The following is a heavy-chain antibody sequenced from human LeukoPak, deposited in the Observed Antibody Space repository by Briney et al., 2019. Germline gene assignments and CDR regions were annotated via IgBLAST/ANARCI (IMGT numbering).Heavy chain of an antibody. Sequence: PGGSLRLSCAASGFTVSSNYMSWVRQAPGKGLEWVSVIYSGGSTYYADSVKGRFTISRDNSKNTLYLQMNSLRAEDTAVYYCARSPGYCSSTSCYEIDYWGQGTLVTVSS. CDR3: ARSPGYCSSTSCYEIDY. CDR2: IYSGGST. V-gene: IGHV3-53*01. J-gene: IGHJ4*02. CDR1: GFTVSSNY. D-gene: IGHD2-2*01.